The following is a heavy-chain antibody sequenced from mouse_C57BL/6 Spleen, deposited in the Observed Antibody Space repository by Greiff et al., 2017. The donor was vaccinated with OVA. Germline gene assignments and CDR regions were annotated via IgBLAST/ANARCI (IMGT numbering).Heavy chain of an antibody. CDR2: INYDGSST. CDR1: GFTFSDYY. D-gene: IGHD1-1*02. J-gene: IGHJ4*01. Sequence: EVKLVESEGGLVQPGSSMKLSCTASGFTFSDYYMAWVRQVPEKGLEWVANINYDGSSTYYLDSLKSRFIISRDNAKNILYLQMSSLKSEDTATYYCARDLYGNAMDYWGQGTSVTVSS. CDR3: ARDLYGNAMDY. V-gene: IGHV5-16*01.